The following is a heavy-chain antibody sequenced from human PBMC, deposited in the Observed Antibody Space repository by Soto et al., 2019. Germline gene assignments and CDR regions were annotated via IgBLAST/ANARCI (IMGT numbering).Heavy chain of an antibody. CDR1: GYTFTSYG. Sequence: VASVKVSCKASGYTFTSYGISWVRQAPGQGLEWMGWISAYNGNTNYAQKLQGRVTMTTDTSTSTAYMELRSLRSDDTAVYYCARSPKSTIHPSFDYWGQGTLVTVSS. D-gene: IGHD3-3*01. CDR3: ARSPKSTIHPSFDY. V-gene: IGHV1-18*01. CDR2: ISAYNGNT. J-gene: IGHJ4*02.